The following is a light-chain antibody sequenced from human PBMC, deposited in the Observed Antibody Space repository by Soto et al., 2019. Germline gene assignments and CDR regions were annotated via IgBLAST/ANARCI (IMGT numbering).Light chain of an antibody. CDR1: QSVSSSS. Sequence: VLTQSPGTLSLSAGDRATLSCRASQSVSSSSFAWYQQKPGQAPRLLIFGTSARATGIPDRFRGSGSGTEFTLTITRLEHEDCAVYYCQQYGNSRFTFGRGTKLEIK. J-gene: IGKJ2*01. CDR3: QQYGNSRFT. CDR2: GTS. V-gene: IGKV3-20*01.